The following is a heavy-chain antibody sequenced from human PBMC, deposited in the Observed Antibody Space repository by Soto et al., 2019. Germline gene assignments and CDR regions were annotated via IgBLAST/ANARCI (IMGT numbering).Heavy chain of an antibody. Sequence: QVQLVQSGAEVKKPGSSVKVSCKASGGTFSSYAISWVRQAPGQGLEWMGGIIPIFGTANYAQKFQGRVTITADKSTSTAYMELSSLRSEDTAVYYCARDGVTMVRGVIISYGMDVWGQGTTVTVSS. V-gene: IGHV1-69*06. CDR1: GGTFSSYA. D-gene: IGHD3-10*01. CDR2: IIPIFGTA. CDR3: ARDGVTMVRGVIISYGMDV. J-gene: IGHJ6*02.